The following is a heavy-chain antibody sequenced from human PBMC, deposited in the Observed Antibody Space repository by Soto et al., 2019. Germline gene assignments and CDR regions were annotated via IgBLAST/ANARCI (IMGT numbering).Heavy chain of an antibody. Sequence: PSETLSLTCSVSRDSVSTAADWWTWIRRPPGKGLEWIGYAHYSGSISYNPSFKSRVSISVDTSKNQVSLNLTSVTAADTALYYCARGRDVYSVGFWGQGTLVTVSS. CDR2: AHYSGSI. V-gene: IGHV4-61*08. CDR3: ARGRDVYSVGF. CDR1: RDSVSTAADW. J-gene: IGHJ4*02. D-gene: IGHD4-4*01.